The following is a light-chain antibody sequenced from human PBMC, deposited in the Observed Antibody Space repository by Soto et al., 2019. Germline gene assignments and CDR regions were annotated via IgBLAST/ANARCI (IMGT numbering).Light chain of an antibody. J-gene: IGLJ1*01. CDR2: EDS. V-gene: IGLV2-23*01. CDR3: CSCAGTDTSAYV. Sequence: QSVLTQPASVSGSPGQSITISCTGTSSDVGSYNLVSWYQQHPGKAPKLMIYEDSKRPAGVSNRFSGSKSGNTASLTISGLQAEDEADYHCCSCAGTDTSAYVFGTGTKVTVL. CDR1: SSDVGSYNL.